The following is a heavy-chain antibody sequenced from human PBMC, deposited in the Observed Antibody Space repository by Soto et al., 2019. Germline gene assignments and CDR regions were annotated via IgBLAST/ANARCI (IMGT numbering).Heavy chain of an antibody. V-gene: IGHV3-64D*06. CDR3: VHPRSMLQIPPX. D-gene: IGHD2-8*01. J-gene: IGHJ4*02. Sequence: GGSLRLSCSASGFTFSMFSMHWVRQAPGKGLEYVSCISSNGDRTYYADSVKGRLNISRDNSKNKLYLQMSSLSAVDTAVYYCVHPRSMLQIPPXWGQGTLVTVSX. CDR1: GFTFSMFS. CDR2: ISSNGDRT.